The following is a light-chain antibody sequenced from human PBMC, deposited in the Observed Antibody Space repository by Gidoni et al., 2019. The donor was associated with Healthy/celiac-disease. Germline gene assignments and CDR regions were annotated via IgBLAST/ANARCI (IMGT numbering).Light chain of an antibody. CDR2: GAS. Sequence: EIVLTQSPGTLSLSPGERATLSCRASQSVSSSYLAWYQQKPGQAPRLLVYGASSRATGIPDRVSGSGSGTDFTLTISRLEPEDFAVYYCQQYGSSPRFTFXPXTKVDIK. J-gene: IGKJ3*01. CDR3: QQYGSSPRFT. CDR1: QSVSSSY. V-gene: IGKV3-20*01.